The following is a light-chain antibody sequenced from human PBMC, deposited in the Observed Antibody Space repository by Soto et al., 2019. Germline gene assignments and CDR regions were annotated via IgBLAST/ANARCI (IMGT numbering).Light chain of an antibody. Sequence: EIVLTQSPGTLSSSPGERATLSCRASQSVSSSYLAWYQQKPGQAPRLLIYGASRRATDIPDRFSGSGSGTAFTLTISRLEPEDFAVYYCQQYGSSPATFGQGTKVDIK. CDR1: QSVSSSY. CDR2: GAS. CDR3: QQYGSSPAT. V-gene: IGKV3-20*01. J-gene: IGKJ1*01.